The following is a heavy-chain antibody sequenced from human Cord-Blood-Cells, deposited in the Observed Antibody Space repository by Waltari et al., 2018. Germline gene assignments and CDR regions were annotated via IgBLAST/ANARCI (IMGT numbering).Heavy chain of an antibody. Sequence: QVQLVQSGAEVKKPGASVKVSCKASGYTFTGYYMPWVRQAPGQGLEWMGWINPNSGGTNYAQKFQGRVTMTRDTSISTAYMELSRLRSDDTAVYYCARVFDSSSWYDAFDIWGQGTMVTVSS. V-gene: IGHV1-2*02. CDR1: GYTFTGYY. J-gene: IGHJ3*02. D-gene: IGHD6-13*01. CDR2: INPNSGGT. CDR3: ARVFDSSSWYDAFDI.